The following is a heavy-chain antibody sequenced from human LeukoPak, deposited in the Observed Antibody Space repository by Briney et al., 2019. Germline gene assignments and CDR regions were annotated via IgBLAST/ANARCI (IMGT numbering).Heavy chain of an antibody. CDR3: AKDLTWTHYYGSGSPPDY. CDR1: GFTFSSYG. D-gene: IGHD3-10*01. V-gene: IGHV3-23*01. CDR2: ISGSGDST. Sequence: GGSLRLSCAASGFTFSSYGMSWVRQAPGKGLEWVSAISGSGDSTFYADSVKGRFTISRDNSKNTLYLQMNSLRAEDTAVYYCAKDLTWTHYYGSGSPPDYWGQGTLVTVSP. J-gene: IGHJ4*02.